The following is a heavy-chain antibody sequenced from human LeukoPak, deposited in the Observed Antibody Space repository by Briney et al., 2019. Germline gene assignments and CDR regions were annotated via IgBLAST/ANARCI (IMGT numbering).Heavy chain of an antibody. Sequence: GGSLRLSCAGSGVTFSNYTMSWVRQASGKGLEWVTVISGSGGTTYYAQSLKGRFTIPRDNSKNTLYLQMNSLRAEDTAVYYCAKEPQNCGGGSCTIATAPGYAWFDPWGQGTLVTVSS. CDR2: ISGSGGTT. V-gene: IGHV3-23*01. J-gene: IGHJ5*02. CDR1: GVTFSNYT. D-gene: IGHD2-15*01. CDR3: AKEPQNCGGGSCTIATAPGYAWFDP.